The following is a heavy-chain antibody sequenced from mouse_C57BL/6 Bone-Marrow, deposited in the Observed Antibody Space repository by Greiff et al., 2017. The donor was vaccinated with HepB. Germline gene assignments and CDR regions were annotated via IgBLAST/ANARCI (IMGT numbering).Heavy chain of an antibody. D-gene: IGHD1-1*01. V-gene: IGHV1-39*01. CDR1: GYSFTDYN. J-gene: IGHJ3*01. CDR3: AKGLYYDGSSFPFAY. Sequence: EVKLQQSGPELVKPGASVKISCKASGYSFTDYNMNWVKQSNGKSLEWIGVINPNYGTTSYNQKFKGKATLTVDQSSSTAYMQRNSLTSEDSAVYYCAKGLYYDGSSFPFAYWGQGTLVTVSA. CDR2: INPNYGTT.